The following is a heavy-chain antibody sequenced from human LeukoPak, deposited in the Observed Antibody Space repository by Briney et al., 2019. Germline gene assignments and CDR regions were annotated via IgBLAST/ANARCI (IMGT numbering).Heavy chain of an antibody. D-gene: IGHD6-6*01. CDR2: INHSGST. V-gene: IGHV4-34*01. CDR3: ARGRSSSPPGPI. J-gene: IGHJ3*02. Sequence: SETLSLTCAVYGGSFSGYYWSWIRQPPGKGLEWIGEINHSGSTNYNPSLKSRVTISVETSKNQFSLKLSSVTAADTAVYYCARGRSSSPPGPIWGQGTMVTVSS. CDR1: GGSFSGYY.